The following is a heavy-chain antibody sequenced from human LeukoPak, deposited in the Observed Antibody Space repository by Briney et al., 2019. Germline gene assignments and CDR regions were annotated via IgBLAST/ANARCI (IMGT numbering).Heavy chain of an antibody. Sequence: GGSLRLSCAASGFTFSSYSMNWVRQAPGKGLEWVAFIRYDGSNKYYADSVKGRFTISRDNSKNTLYLQMNSLRAEDTAVYYCARDMGGADYDSSGYYPRFEYWGQGTLVTVSS. J-gene: IGHJ4*02. CDR1: GFTFSSYS. CDR2: IRYDGSNK. V-gene: IGHV3-30*02. D-gene: IGHD3-22*01. CDR3: ARDMGGADYDSSGYYPRFEY.